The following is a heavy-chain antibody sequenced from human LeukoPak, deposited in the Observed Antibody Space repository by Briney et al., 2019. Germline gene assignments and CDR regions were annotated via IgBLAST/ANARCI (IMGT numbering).Heavy chain of an antibody. V-gene: IGHV1-2*06. CDR3: ARGQWGSSNYYYYYMDV. CDR2: INPNSGGT. CDR1: GYTFTGYY. D-gene: IGHD6-6*01. Sequence: ASVKVSCKASGYTFTGYYMHWVRQAPGQGLEWMGRINPNSGGTNYAQKFQGRVTMTRDTSISTAYMELSRLRSDDTAVYYCARGQWGSSNYYYYYMDVWGKRTTVTVSS. J-gene: IGHJ6*03.